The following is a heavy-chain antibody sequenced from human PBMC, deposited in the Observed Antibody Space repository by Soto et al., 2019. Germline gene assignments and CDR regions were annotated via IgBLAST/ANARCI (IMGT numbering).Heavy chain of an antibody. CDR2: ISSNGGST. Sequence: GGSLRLSCAASGFTFSSYAMHWVRQAPGKGLEYVSAISSNGGSTYYANSVKGRFTISRDNSKNTLYLQMGSLRAEDMAVYYCARYEEGRYSSGWYTYWGQGTLVTVSS. D-gene: IGHD6-19*01. V-gene: IGHV3-64*01. CDR3: ARYEEGRYSSGWYTY. CDR1: GFTFSSYA. J-gene: IGHJ4*02.